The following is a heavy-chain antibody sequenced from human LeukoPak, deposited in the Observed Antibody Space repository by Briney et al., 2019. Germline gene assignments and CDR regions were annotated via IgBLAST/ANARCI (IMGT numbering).Heavy chain of an antibody. CDR1: GGTFSSYA. CDR2: IIPIFGTA. Sequence: ASVKVSCKASGGTFSSYAISWVRQAPGQGLEWMGGIIPIFGTANYAQKFQGRVTITADESTSTAYMELSSLRSEDTAVYYCARDSDYGDYTGYDYYYGMDVWGQGTTVTVSS. V-gene: IGHV1-69*01. D-gene: IGHD4-17*01. J-gene: IGHJ6*02. CDR3: ARDSDYGDYTGYDYYYGMDV.